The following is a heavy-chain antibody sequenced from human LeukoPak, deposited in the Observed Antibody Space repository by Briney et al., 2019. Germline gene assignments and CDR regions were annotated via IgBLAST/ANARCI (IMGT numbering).Heavy chain of an antibody. CDR3: ARYKVGYFDY. D-gene: IGHD1-1*01. Sequence: SETLSLTCTISGGSISIGGYYWSWIRQHPGKALEWIGYIYYSGSTYYNPSLKSRVTMSVDTSKNQFSLKLSSVTAADTAVYYCARYKVGYFDYWGRGTRVTVSS. V-gene: IGHV4-31*03. J-gene: IGHJ4*02. CDR1: GGSISIGGYY. CDR2: IYYSGST.